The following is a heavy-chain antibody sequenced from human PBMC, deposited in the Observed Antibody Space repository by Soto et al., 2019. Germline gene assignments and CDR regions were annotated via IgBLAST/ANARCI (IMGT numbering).Heavy chain of an antibody. CDR1: GFTFSSFA. V-gene: IGHV3-21*01. CDR2: ISSTSSYI. CDR3: ARGYYDRSGYFFEY. Sequence: PGGSLRLSCAASGFTFSSFAMSWVRQAPGKGLQWVSSISSTSSYIYYADSLKGRFTISRDNAKNSLYLQMNSLRVEDAAVYYCARGYYDRSGYFFEYWGQGTLITVSS. D-gene: IGHD3-22*01. J-gene: IGHJ4*02.